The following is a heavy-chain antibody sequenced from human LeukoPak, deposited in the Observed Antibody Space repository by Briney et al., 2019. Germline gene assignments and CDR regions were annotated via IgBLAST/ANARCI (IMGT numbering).Heavy chain of an antibody. D-gene: IGHD3-10*01. V-gene: IGHV3-23*01. J-gene: IGHJ6*02. CDR1: GFTFSSYA. Sequence: GGSLRLSCAASGFTFSSYAMSWVRQAPGEGLEWVSAISGSGGSTYYADSVKGRFTISRDNSKNTLYLQMNSLRAEDTAVYYCAKDSRITMVRGVIGPYGMDVWGQGTTVTVSS. CDR3: AKDSRITMVRGVIGPYGMDV. CDR2: ISGSGGST.